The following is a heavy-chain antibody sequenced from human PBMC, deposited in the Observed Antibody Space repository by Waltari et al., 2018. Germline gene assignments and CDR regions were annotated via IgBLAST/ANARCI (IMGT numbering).Heavy chain of an antibody. J-gene: IGHJ4*02. V-gene: IGHV1-2*02. Sequence: QVQLVQSGAEVKKPGASVKVSCKASGYTFTGYYMHWVRQAPGQGLEWMGWINPNSGGTNYAQKLQGRVNMDRDTSISTAYMELSRLRSDDTAVYYCARARLRRLRLDLFFDYWGQGTLVTVSS. D-gene: IGHD5-12*01. CDR1: GYTFTGYY. CDR3: ARARLRRLRLDLFFDY. CDR2: INPNSGGT.